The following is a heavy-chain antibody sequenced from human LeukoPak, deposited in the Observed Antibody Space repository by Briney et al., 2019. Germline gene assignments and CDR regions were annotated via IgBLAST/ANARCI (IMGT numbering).Heavy chain of an antibody. V-gene: IGHV1-69*11. CDR3: ATGGAYRDAFDI. CDR1: GGTFSTYS. D-gene: IGHD3-10*01. CDR2: IIPILSQS. J-gene: IGHJ3*02. Sequence: GSSVKVSCKASGGTFSTYSINWVRQAPGQGLEWMGRIIPILSQSDYAQKFQGTVSITADEFTETAYMELSSLRSDDTAVYYCATGGAYRDAFDIWGQGTMDTVSS.